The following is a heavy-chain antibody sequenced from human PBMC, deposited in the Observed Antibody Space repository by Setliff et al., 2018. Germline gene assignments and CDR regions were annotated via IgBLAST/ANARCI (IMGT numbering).Heavy chain of an antibody. V-gene: IGHV4-61*09. J-gene: IGHJ6*02. CDR1: GGSISSGTYY. CDR3: ARDEGSSYFYGMDV. CDR2: IYTSGST. Sequence: KTSETLSLTCTVSGGSISSGTYYWSWIRQPAGKGLEWIGHIYTSGSTNYNPSLRSRVTISVDTSKNQFSLNLSSVTAADSAVYYCARDEGSSYFYGMDVWGQGTTVTVSS. D-gene: IGHD6-13*01.